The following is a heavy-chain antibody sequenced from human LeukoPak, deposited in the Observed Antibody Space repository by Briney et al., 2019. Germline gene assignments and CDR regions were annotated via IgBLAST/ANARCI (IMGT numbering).Heavy chain of an antibody. CDR2: ISGSGGST. Sequence: GSLRLSCATSGFTFSSYAMSWVRQAPGKGLEWVSAISGSGGSTYYADSVKGRFTISRDNSKNTLYLQMNSLRAEDTAVYYCAKRRGLELLYYYYMDVWGKGTTVTVSS. J-gene: IGHJ6*03. CDR1: GFTFSSYA. CDR3: AKRRGLELLYYYYMDV. D-gene: IGHD1-7*01. V-gene: IGHV3-23*01.